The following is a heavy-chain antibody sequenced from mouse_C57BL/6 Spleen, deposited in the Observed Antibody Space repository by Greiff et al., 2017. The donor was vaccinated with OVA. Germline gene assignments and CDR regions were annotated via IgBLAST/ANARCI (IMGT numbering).Heavy chain of an antibody. Sequence: VQLQQSGASVKISCKASGYAFISYWMNWVKQRPGKGLEWIGQIYPGDGDTNYNGKFKGKATLTADKSSSTAYMQLSSLTSEDSAVYFCARRDYGCDYWGQGTTLTVSS. CDR3: ARRDYGCDY. V-gene: IGHV1-80*01. CDR1: GYAFISYW. J-gene: IGHJ2*01. CDR2: IYPGDGDT. D-gene: IGHD1-1*01.